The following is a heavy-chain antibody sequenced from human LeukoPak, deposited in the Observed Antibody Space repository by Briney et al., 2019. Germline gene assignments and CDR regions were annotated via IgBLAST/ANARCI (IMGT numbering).Heavy chain of an antibody. D-gene: IGHD6-19*01. CDR3: AKDPEKGLAVARLEH. Sequence: GGSLRLSCAASGFTFNNNGMHWVRQAPGKGLEWVAFIRYDGIYKYHADSVKGRFTIFRDKSKTTLFLQMDSLRAEDTAVYYCAKDPEKGLAVARLEHWGQGTLVTVSS. CDR1: GFTFNNNG. V-gene: IGHV3-30*02. J-gene: IGHJ5*02. CDR2: IRYDGIYK.